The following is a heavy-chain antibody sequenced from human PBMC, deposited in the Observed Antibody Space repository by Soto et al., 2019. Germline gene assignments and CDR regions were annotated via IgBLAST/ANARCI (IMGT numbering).Heavy chain of an antibody. D-gene: IGHD3-16*02. CDR3: ARAVADDYIWGNYRYFDC. J-gene: IGHJ4*02. Sequence: GGSLRLSCEASGFSFSDHYVGWIRQAPGGSPEWVSYISTSSSYAKYIDSVKGRFTISRDDARNSLLLQMNGLRAEDTAVYYCARAVADDYIWGNYRYFDCWGQGT. CDR1: GFSFSDHY. CDR2: ISTSSSYA. V-gene: IGHV3-11*05.